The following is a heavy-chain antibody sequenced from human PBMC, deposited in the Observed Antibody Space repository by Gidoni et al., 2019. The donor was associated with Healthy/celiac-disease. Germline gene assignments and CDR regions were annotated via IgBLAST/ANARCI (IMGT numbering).Heavy chain of an antibody. CDR3: ASFKRQWLVLAEYFQH. D-gene: IGHD6-19*01. CDR2: INHSGST. V-gene: IGHV4-34*01. Sequence: QVQLQQWGAGLLTPSETLSPNCAVYGGSFSGYYWSWIRQPPGKGLEWIGEINHSGSTNYNPSLKSRVTISVDTSKNQFSLKLSSVTAADTAVYYCASFKRQWLVLAEYFQHWGQGTLVTVSS. J-gene: IGHJ1*01. CDR1: GGSFSGYY.